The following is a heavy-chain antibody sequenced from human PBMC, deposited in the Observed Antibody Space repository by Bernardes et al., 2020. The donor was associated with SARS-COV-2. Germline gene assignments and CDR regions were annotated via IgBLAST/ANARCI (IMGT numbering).Heavy chain of an antibody. Sequence: GGSLRLSCAASGFTFSSYAMSWVRQAPGKGLEWVSAISGSGGSTYYADSVKGRFTISRDNSKNTLYLQMNSLRAEDTAVYYCAKDRADSYYYYGMDVWGQGTTVTVSS. CDR2: ISGSGGST. CDR3: AKDRADSYYYYGMDV. V-gene: IGHV3-23*01. CDR1: GFTFSSYA. J-gene: IGHJ6*02.